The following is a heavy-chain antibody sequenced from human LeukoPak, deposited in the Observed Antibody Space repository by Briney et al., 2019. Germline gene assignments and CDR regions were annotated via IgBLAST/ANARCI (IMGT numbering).Heavy chain of an antibody. J-gene: IGHJ3*02. V-gene: IGHV3-30*03. CDR1: GFTFSSYG. CDR2: ISYDGSNK. CDR3: TSPSRDCSSTSCPTAYDAFDI. D-gene: IGHD2-2*01. Sequence: PGRSLRLSCAASGFTFSSYGMHWVRQAPGKGLEWVAVISYDGSNKYYADSVKGRFTISRDNSKNTLYLQMNSLRAEDTAVYYCTSPSRDCSSTSCPTAYDAFDIWGQGTMVTVSS.